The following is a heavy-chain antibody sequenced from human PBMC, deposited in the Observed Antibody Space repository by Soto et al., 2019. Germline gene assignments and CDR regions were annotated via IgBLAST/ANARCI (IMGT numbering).Heavy chain of an antibody. CDR2: IKQDGGEK. V-gene: IGHV3-7*04. J-gene: IGHJ4*02. D-gene: IGHD5-18*01. CDR3: GGGVDTAMFPDHFDF. Sequence: GGSLRLSCAASGFTFSSYWMSWVRQAPGKGLEWVANIKQDGGEKYYVDSVKGRFTISRDNAKNSLYLQMNSLRAEDTAVYYCGGGVDTAMFPDHFDFWGRGTLATVPS. CDR1: GFTFSSYW.